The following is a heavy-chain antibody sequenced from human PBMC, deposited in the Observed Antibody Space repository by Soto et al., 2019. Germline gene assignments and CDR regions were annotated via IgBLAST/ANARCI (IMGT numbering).Heavy chain of an antibody. J-gene: IGHJ3*02. CDR2: IYYSGST. CDR3: ARDLYCSGGSCYEDDAFDI. Sequence: SETLSLTCTVSGGSISSSSYYWGWIRQPPGKGLEWIGSIYYSGSTYYNPSLKSRVTISVDTSKNQFSLKLSSVTAADTAVYYCARDLYCSGGSCYEDDAFDIWGQGTMVTVSS. V-gene: IGHV4-39*02. D-gene: IGHD2-15*01. CDR1: GGSISSSSYY.